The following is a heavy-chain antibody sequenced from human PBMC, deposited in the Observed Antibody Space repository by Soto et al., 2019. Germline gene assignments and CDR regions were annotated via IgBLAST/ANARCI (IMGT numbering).Heavy chain of an antibody. V-gene: IGHV1-3*01. D-gene: IGHD3-3*01. CDR2: INAGNGNT. CDR3: ARDGARITVFGVVYYFDY. J-gene: IGHJ4*02. Sequence: ASVKVSCKASGYTFSSHAMHWVRQAPGQRLEWMGWINAGNGNTKYSQNFQGRVAITRDTSASTAYMELRSLRSEDTAVYYCARDGARITVFGVVYYFDYWGQGTLVT. CDR1: GYTFSSHA.